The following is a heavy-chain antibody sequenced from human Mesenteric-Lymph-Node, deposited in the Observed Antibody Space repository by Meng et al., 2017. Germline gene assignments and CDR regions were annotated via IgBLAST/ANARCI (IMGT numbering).Heavy chain of an antibody. Sequence: QLVEAGGVVVQPGGSLRLSCAASGFTFSIYGMSWARQAPGKGLEWVSAISAGGGGTYYADSVKGRFTISRDNSKNTLYLQMNSLRAEDTAVYYCARGDIKNYFDYWGQGTLVTVSS. J-gene: IGHJ4*02. CDR3: ARGDIKNYFDY. D-gene: IGHD2-15*01. CDR1: GFTFSIYG. CDR2: ISAGGGGT. V-gene: IGHV3-23*04.